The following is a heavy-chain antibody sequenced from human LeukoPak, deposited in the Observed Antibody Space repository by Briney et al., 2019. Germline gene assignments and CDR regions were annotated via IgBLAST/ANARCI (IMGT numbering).Heavy chain of an antibody. J-gene: IGHJ6*03. V-gene: IGHV3-53*01. CDR2: IYSGGST. Sequence: GGSLRLSCAASGFTVSSNYMSWVRQAPGKGLEWVSVIYSGGSTYYADSVKGRFTISRDNSKNTLYLQMNSLRAEDTAVYYCASQRYGSSWYGRWYNYYYYYMDVWGKGTTVTVSS. D-gene: IGHD6-13*01. CDR3: ASQRYGSSWYGRWYNYYYYYMDV. CDR1: GFTVSSNY.